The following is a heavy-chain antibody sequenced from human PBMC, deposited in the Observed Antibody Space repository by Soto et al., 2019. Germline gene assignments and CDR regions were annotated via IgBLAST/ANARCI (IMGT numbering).Heavy chain of an antibody. J-gene: IGHJ4*02. V-gene: IGHV1-8*01. Sequence: QVQLLQSGAEVKKPGASVKISCKASGYNLNNYEINWVRQAPAQGLEWMGWMKGYSGNPLYAQNFQGRLTLTRDTSTNTASLELTRLAYVGTAIYFCARRRSESYYGLVYWGQGTLATVSS. D-gene: IGHD1-26*01. CDR3: ARRRSESYYGLVY. CDR2: MKGYSGNP. CDR1: GYNLNNYE.